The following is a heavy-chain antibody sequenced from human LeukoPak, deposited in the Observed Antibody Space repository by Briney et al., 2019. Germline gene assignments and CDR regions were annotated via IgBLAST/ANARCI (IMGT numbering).Heavy chain of an antibody. CDR3: ARAQGYGDYQAGAFDI. J-gene: IGHJ3*02. Sequence: SVKVSCKASGGTFSSYAISWVRQAPGQGLEWMGGIIPIFGTANYAQKFQGRVTITTDESTSTAYMERSSLRSEDTAVYYCARAQGYGDYQAGAFDIWGQGTMVTVSS. CDR2: IIPIFGTA. V-gene: IGHV1-69*05. CDR1: GGTFSSYA. D-gene: IGHD4-17*01.